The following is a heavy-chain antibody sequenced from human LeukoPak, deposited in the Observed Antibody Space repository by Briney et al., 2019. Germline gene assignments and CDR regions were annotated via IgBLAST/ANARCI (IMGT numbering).Heavy chain of an antibody. J-gene: IGHJ4*02. V-gene: IGHV4-38-2*02. Sequence: SETLSLTCTVSGYSISSGYYWGWIRQPPGKGLEWIGSIYHSGSTYYNPSLKSRVTISVDTSKNQFSLKLSSVTAADTAVYYCARVMSDGYNFGLDYWGQGTLVTVSS. CDR1: GYSISSGYY. D-gene: IGHD5-24*01. CDR3: ARVMSDGYNFGLDY. CDR2: IYHSGST.